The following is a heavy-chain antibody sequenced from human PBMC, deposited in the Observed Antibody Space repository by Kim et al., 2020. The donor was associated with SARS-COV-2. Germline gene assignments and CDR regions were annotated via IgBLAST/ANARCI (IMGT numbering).Heavy chain of an antibody. CDR2: T. D-gene: IGHD4-17*01. V-gene: IGHV1-18*01. CDR3: ARGAYGDVSFDY. J-gene: IGHJ4*02. Sequence: TKYGLKVKGRVIMTTDTSTNTAYMELWSLRSDDTAMYYCARGAYGDVSFDYWGQGTLVTVSS.